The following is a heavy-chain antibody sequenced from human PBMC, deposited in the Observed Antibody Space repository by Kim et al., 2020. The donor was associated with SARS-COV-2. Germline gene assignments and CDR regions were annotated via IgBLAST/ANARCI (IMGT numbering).Heavy chain of an antibody. Sequence: SETLSLTCSVSGGSISSYYWTWIRQPPGKGLECICYISYSGSTNYNPSLKSRATISVDTSKNQFSLKLSSVTAADTAVYYCARGHIAVATIGAGWFDPWGQGTLVTVSS. J-gene: IGHJ5*02. D-gene: IGHD6-19*01. V-gene: IGHV4-59*01. CDR3: ARGHIAVATIGAGWFDP. CDR2: ISYSGST. CDR1: GGSISSYY.